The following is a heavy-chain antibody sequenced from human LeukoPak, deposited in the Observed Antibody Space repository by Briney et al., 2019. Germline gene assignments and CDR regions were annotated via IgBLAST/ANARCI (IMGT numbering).Heavy chain of an antibody. CDR1: GYTFTGYY. CDR3: ARSCSSTSCSLDY. Sequence: GASVKVSCKHSGYTFTGYYMHWVRQAPGQGLGWMAWINPNSGGTNYAQKFQGKVTMNRDTSISTAYIELSRLRSDDTAVYYCARSCSSTSCSLDYWGQGTLVTVSS. J-gene: IGHJ4*02. D-gene: IGHD2-2*01. V-gene: IGHV1-2*02. CDR2: INPNSGGT.